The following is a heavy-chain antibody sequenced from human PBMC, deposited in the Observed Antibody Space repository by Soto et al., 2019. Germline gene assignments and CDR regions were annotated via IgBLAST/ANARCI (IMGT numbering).Heavy chain of an antibody. CDR2: IYYSGST. CDR3: AVLWFGETLLDY. D-gene: IGHD3-10*01. CDR1: GGSISSSNFY. J-gene: IGHJ4*02. Sequence: QLQLQESGPGLVKPSETLSLTCTVSGGSISSSNFYWGWVRQPPGKGLEWIGSIYYSGSTYYNPSLKSRVTISVDTSKNQFSLKLSSVTAADTAVYYCAVLWFGETLLDYWGQGTLVTVSS. V-gene: IGHV4-39*01.